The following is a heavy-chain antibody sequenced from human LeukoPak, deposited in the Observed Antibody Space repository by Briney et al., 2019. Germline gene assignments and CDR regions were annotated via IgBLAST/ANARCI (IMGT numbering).Heavy chain of an antibody. CDR2: IIPIFGTA. V-gene: IGHV1-69*13. Sequence: SVKVSCKASGGTFSSYAISWVRQAPGQGLEWMGGIIPIFGTANYAQKFQGRVTITADESTSTAYMELSSLRSEDTAVYYCARGTPEDDSSGYYVPFDYWGQGTLVTVSS. D-gene: IGHD3-22*01. CDR1: GGTFSSYA. CDR3: ARGTPEDDSSGYYVPFDY. J-gene: IGHJ4*02.